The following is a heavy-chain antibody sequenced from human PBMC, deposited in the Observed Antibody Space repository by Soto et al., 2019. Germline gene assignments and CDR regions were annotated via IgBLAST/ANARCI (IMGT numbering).Heavy chain of an antibody. CDR1: GFTFDDYT. Sequence: EVQLVESGGVVVQPGGSLRLSCAASGFTFDDYTMHWVRQAPGKGLEWVCLIFWDGSNAHYADSVKGRFTIARATRKNSLYLQMERLRPEDTALYYFAKDMAYGGNSGPFDYWGQGTLVTVSS. CDR3: AKDMAYGGNSGPFDY. J-gene: IGHJ4*02. V-gene: IGHV3-43*01. CDR2: IFWDGSNA. D-gene: IGHD4-17*01.